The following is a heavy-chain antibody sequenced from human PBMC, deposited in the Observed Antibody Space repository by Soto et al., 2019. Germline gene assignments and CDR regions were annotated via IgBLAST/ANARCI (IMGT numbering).Heavy chain of an antibody. J-gene: IGHJ3*02. CDR3: ERDWYYYDSSGYRYDAFDI. V-gene: IGHV3-48*02. D-gene: IGHD3-22*01. Sequence: PGGSLRLSCAASGFTFSSYSMNWVRQAPGKGLEWVSYISSSSSTIYYADSVKGRFTISRDNAKNSLSLQMNSLRDEDTAVYYCERDWYYYDSSGYRYDAFDIWGQGTMVTVSS. CDR1: GFTFSSYS. CDR2: ISSSSSTI.